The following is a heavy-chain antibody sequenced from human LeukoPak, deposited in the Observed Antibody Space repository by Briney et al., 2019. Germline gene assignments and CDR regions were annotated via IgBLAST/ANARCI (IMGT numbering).Heavy chain of an antibody. V-gene: IGHV4-34*01. D-gene: IGHD2-2*01. CDR1: GGSFSGYY. Sequence: SETLSLTCAVYGGSFSGYYWSWIRQPPGKGLEWIGEINHSGSTNYNPSLKSRVTISVDTSKNQFSLKLSSVTAADTAVYYSARRVGGDIVVVPAAAYYYYYMDVWGKGTTVTVSS. J-gene: IGHJ6*03. CDR3: ARRVGGDIVVVPAAAYYYYYMDV. CDR2: INHSGST.